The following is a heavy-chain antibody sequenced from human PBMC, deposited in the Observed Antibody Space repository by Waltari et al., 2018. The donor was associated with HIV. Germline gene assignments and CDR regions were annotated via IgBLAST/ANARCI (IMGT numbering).Heavy chain of an antibody. CDR3: ARDRTPYGMDV. CDR1: GCSISSYY. J-gene: IGHJ6*02. CDR2: IYYSGST. D-gene: IGHD2-15*01. V-gene: IGHV4-59*01. Sequence: QVQLQESGPGLVKPSETLSLPCTVSGCSISSYYWSWIRQPPGKGLEWIGYIYYSGSTNYNPSLKSRVTISVDTSKNQFSLKLSSVTAADTAVYYCARDRTPYGMDVWGQGTTVTVSS.